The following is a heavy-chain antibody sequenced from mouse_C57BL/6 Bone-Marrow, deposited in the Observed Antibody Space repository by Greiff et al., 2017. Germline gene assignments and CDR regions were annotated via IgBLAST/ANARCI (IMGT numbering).Heavy chain of an antibody. CDR3: AREDYYGSSYDYFDY. CDR2: IDPSDSYT. D-gene: IGHD1-1*01. CDR1: GYTFTSYW. J-gene: IGHJ2*01. V-gene: IGHV1-50*01. Sequence: QVQLQQPGAELVKPGASVKLSCKASGYTFTSYWMQWVKQRPGQGLEWIGEIDPSDSYTNYNQKFKGKATLTVDTSSSTAYMQLSSLTSEDSAVYYCAREDYYGSSYDYFDYRGQGTTLTVSS.